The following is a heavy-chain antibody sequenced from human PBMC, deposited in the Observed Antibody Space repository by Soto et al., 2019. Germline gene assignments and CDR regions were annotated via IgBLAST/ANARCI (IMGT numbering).Heavy chain of an antibody. CDR1: GGSISSYY. D-gene: IGHD3-22*01. CDR2: IYYSGST. Sequence: SETLSLTCTVSGGSISSYYWTWIRQPPGKGLEWIGYIYYSGSTYYNPSLKSRVTISVDTSKNQFSLKLSSVTAADTAVYYCARDAQYYDSSGYYIFDYWGQGTLVTVSS. V-gene: IGHV4-59*12. J-gene: IGHJ4*02. CDR3: ARDAQYYDSSGYYIFDY.